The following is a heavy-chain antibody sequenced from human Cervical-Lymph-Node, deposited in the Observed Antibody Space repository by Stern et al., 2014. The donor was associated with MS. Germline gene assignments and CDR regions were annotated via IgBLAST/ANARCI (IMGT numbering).Heavy chain of an antibody. J-gene: IGHJ4*02. D-gene: IGHD6-19*01. Sequence: VQLVESGGGVVQPGRSLRLSCAASGFTFSSYGMHWVRQAPGKGLEWVAVIWYDGSNKYYADSVKGRFTISRDNSKNTLYLQMNSLRAEDTAVYYCARSVAVAETLDYWGQGTVVTVSS. CDR3: ARSVAVAETLDY. CDR2: IWYDGSNK. CDR1: GFTFSSYG. V-gene: IGHV3-33*01.